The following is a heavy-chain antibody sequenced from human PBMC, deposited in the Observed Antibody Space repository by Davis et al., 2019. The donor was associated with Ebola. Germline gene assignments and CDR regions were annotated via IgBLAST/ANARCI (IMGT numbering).Heavy chain of an antibody. CDR3: AREANWDGYEVGWFDP. Sequence: GESLKISCAASGFTVSSNYMSWVRQAPGKGLEWVSVIYSGGSTYYADSVKGRFTISRDNSKNTLYLQMNSLRAEDTAVYYCAREANWDGYEVGWFDPWGQGTLVTVSS. J-gene: IGHJ5*02. D-gene: IGHD5-12*01. CDR2: IYSGGST. CDR1: GFTVSSNY. V-gene: IGHV3-66*01.